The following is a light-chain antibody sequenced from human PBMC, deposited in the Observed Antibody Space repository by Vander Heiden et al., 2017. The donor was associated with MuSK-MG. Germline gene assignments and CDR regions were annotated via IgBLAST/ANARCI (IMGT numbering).Light chain of an antibody. CDR2: EVS. CDR3: SSYTSSSTLV. Sequence: QSALTQPASVSGSPGQSITISCTGTSSDVGGYNYVSWYQQHPGKAPKLMIYEVSKRPSGVSNRFSGSKSGNTASLTISGLQAEDEADYYSSSYTSSSTLVFGGGTKLTVL. V-gene: IGLV2-14*01. J-gene: IGLJ2*01. CDR1: SSDVGGYNY.